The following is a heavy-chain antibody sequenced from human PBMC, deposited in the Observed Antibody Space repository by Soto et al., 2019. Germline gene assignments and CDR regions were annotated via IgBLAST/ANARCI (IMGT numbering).Heavy chain of an antibody. J-gene: IGHJ5*02. CDR2: IYYSGST. CDR1: GGSISSYY. Sequence: QVQLQESGPRLVKPSETLSLTCTVSGGSISSYYWNWIRQPPGKGLQWIGYIYYSGSTMYNPSLKSGVAVSVGTSENPFSLKLNSVTAADTAVYYCARDLGGWYWFDPWGQGTLVSVSS. CDR3: ARDLGGWYWFDP. D-gene: IGHD6-19*01. V-gene: IGHV4-59*01.